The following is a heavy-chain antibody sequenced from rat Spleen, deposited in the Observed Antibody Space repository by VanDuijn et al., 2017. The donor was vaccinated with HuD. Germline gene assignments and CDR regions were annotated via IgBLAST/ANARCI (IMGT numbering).Heavy chain of an antibody. J-gene: IGHJ3*01. D-gene: IGHD4-2*01. V-gene: IGHV3-3*01. CDR3: ARSNGVQYSLPFAD. CDR2: IDRAGTT. CDR1: DYSITSSYK. Sequence: EVRLQESGPGLVKPSQSLSLTCSVTDYSITSSYKWNWIRNFPGNKLEWMGYIDRAGTTNYNPSLKSRISITRDTSKNQFFLQVNSITTEDTATSYCARSNGVQYSLPFADWGQGTLVTVSS.